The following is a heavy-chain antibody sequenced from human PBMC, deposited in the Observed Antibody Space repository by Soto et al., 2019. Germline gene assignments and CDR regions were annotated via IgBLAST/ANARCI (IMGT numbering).Heavy chain of an antibody. V-gene: IGHV4-30-2*01. CDR3: AGFLKAYVY. CDR1: GGSISSGCYS. CDR2: IYHSGIT. Sequence: TLSLPFAVSGGSISSGCYSWSWIRQPPGKVLEWIGYIYHSGITYYNPSLKSRVTISVDRSKNQFSLKLSSVTAADTAVYYCAGFLKAYVYWGKGTLVTVSS. D-gene: IGHD3-10*02. J-gene: IGHJ4*02.